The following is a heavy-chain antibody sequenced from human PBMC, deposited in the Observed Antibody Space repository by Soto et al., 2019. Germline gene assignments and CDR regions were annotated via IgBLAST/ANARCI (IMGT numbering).Heavy chain of an antibody. Sequence: SETLSLTCTVSGGSISSYYWSWIRQPAGKGLEWIGRIYTSGSTNYNPSLKSRVTMSVDTSKNQFSLKLSAVTAADTAVYYCARVLRERKSGGRKPGGKYYYYYGMDVWGQGTTVTVSS. CDR3: ARVLRERKSGGRKPGGKYYYYYGMDV. D-gene: IGHD2-15*01. CDR1: GGSISSYY. V-gene: IGHV4-4*07. J-gene: IGHJ6*02. CDR2: IYTSGST.